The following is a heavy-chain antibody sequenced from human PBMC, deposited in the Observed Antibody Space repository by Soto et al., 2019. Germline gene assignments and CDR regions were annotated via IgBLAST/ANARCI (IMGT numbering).Heavy chain of an antibody. CDR3: AKDPSLPGRMKPYSGYNDY. J-gene: IGHJ4*02. V-gene: IGHV3-23*01. CDR2: IGGSGGST. Sequence: GGSLRLSCAASGFTFSSYAMSWVRQAPGKGLEWVSAIGGSGGSTYYADSVKGRFTISRDNSKNTLYLQMNSLRAEDTAVYYCAKDPSLPGRMKPYSGYNDYWGQGTLVTVSS. D-gene: IGHD3-22*01. CDR1: GFTFSSYA.